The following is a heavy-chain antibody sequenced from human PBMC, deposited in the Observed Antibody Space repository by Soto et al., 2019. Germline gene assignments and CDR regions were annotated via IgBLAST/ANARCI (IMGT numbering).Heavy chain of an antibody. CDR2: MQPSSGRT. CDR1: GYSLTSLD. D-gene: IGHD1-26*01. CDR3: ARGVTAGVDY. J-gene: IGHJ4*02. V-gene: IGHV1-8*01. Sequence: QVQLVQSGAEVREPGASVKVSCKASGYSLTSLDINWVRQTTGQGLEWMGWMQPSSGRTGYAQKFKGRVTMTRDTSINTAYMELSSLTSDDTAFYYCARGVTAGVDYWGQGTLVTVSS.